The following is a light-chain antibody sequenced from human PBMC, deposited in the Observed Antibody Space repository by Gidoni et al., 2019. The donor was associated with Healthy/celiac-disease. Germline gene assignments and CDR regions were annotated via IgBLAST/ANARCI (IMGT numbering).Light chain of an antibody. CDR3: SSYTSSSTLV. V-gene: IGLV2-14*03. CDR1: SSDVGGYNY. J-gene: IGLJ2*01. Sequence: QSALTQPAPVSGSAGQPITISCTGTSSDVGGYNYFSWYQQHSGKAPKLMIYDVSNRPSGVSNRFSGSKSGNTASLTISGLQAEDEADYYCSSYTSSSTLVFGGGTKLTVL. CDR2: DVS.